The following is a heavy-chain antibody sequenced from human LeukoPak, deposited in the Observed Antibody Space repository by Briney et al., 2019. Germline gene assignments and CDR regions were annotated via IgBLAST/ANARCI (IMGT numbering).Heavy chain of an antibody. Sequence: ASVEVSCKTSGYTFSNYGISWVRQAPGQGLEWMGWITAYNGNRLYAHRFQGRITLTTDTSTSTSYMELRSLEYDDTAIYYCARDNDKVVDHWGQGTLVTVPS. CDR3: ARDNDKVVDH. D-gene: IGHD1-1*01. CDR2: ITAYNGNR. CDR1: GYTFSNYG. J-gene: IGHJ4*01. V-gene: IGHV1-18*01.